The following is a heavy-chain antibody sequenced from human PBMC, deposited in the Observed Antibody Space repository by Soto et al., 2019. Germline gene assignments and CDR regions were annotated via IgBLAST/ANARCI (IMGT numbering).Heavy chain of an antibody. Sequence: GGSLRLSCAASGFTFSNTWMSWVRQAPGKGLEWVGRIKSKSDGGTIDYAAPVKGRFTISRDDSKNTLALQMNRLKTDDTAVYFCIGYLATSGYMRYWGQGTLVTVSS. CDR3: IGYLATSGYMRY. CDR2: IKSKSDGGTI. J-gene: IGHJ4*02. CDR1: GFTFSNTW. D-gene: IGHD5-12*01. V-gene: IGHV3-15*01.